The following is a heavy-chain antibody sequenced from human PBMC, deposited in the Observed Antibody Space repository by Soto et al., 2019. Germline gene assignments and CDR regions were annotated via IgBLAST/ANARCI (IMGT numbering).Heavy chain of an antibody. CDR2: ITSKAYGGTT. D-gene: IGHD3-10*01. CDR3: SRVPPNNRGAPLDY. Sequence: GGSLRLSCTASGFTFGDYAMIWFRQAPGKGLEWVGFITSKAYGGTTEYAATVKGGFTISRDDSKSIAYLQMNSLKTDDTAVYYCSRVPPNNRGAPLDYWGQGTLVTVSS. CDR1: GFTFGDYA. V-gene: IGHV3-49*03. J-gene: IGHJ4*02.